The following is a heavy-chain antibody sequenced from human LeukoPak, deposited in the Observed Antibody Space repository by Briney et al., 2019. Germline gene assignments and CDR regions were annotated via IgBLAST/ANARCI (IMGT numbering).Heavy chain of an antibody. CDR1: GFTFSGYW. CDR3: ASDRVNYGLDV. V-gene: IGHV3-74*01. J-gene: IGHJ6*02. CDR2: IKNDGSET. Sequence: GGSLRPSCAASGFTFSGYWMHWVRQVPGKGLVWVSRIKNDGSETNYADSVKGRFTISRDNAQNTLYLQMSSLRVDDTAVYYCASDRVNYGLDVWGQGTTVSVSS.